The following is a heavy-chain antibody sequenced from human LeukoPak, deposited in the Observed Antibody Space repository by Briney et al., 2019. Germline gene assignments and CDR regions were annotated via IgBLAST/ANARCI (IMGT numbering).Heavy chain of an antibody. V-gene: IGHV3-23*01. CDR1: GFTFSNYG. CDR3: AKASGYYYDSSGYYLGAFDI. J-gene: IGHJ3*02. CDR2: ISGRSDST. D-gene: IGHD3-22*01. Sequence: GGSLRLSCAASGFTFSNYGMNWVRQAPGKGLEWVSTISGRSDSTYYADSVKGRFTISRDNSKDTLYLQLNYLRAEDTAVYYCAKASGYYYDSSGYYLGAFDIWGSGTMVTVSS.